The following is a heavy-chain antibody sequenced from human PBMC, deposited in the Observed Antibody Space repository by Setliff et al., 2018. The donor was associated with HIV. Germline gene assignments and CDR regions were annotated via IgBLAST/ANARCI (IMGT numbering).Heavy chain of an antibody. Sequence: PGGSLRLSCAASGFIFSKSCMSWVRQAPGKGLEWVATIKQDGREQNYVDSVKGRSTISRDNAKNSLYLQMNSLRAEDTAVYYCARRTYGQSRDVFDIWGQGTTVTVSS. J-gene: IGHJ3*02. CDR2: IKQDGREQ. D-gene: IGHD2-2*01. V-gene: IGHV3-7*03. CDR3: ARRTYGQSRDVFDI. CDR1: GFIFSKSC.